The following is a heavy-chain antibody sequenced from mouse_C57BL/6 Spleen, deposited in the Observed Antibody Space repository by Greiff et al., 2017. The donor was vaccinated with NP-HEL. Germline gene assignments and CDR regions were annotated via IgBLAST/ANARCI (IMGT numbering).Heavy chain of an antibody. Sequence: QVQLQQPGAELVRPGSSVKLSCKASGYTFTSYWVDWVKQRPGQGLEWIGNIYPSDSETHYNQKFKDKATLTVDKSSSTAYMQLSSLTSEDSAVYYCARANSFDYWGQGTTLTVSS. CDR2: IYPSDSET. D-gene: IGHD4-1*01. J-gene: IGHJ2*01. V-gene: IGHV1-61*01. CDR3: ARANSFDY. CDR1: GYTFTSYW.